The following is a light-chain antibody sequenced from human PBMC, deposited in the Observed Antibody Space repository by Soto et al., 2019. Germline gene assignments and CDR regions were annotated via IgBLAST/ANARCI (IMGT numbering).Light chain of an antibody. CDR2: AAS. V-gene: IGKV1-12*01. J-gene: IGKJ4*01. Sequence: DIQMTQSPSSVSASAGDRVTITCRASQGISKWLAWYQQKPGEAPKLLIYAASNLRSGVPSRFSGSGSGTDFALTISSLQPEDFATYYCQQANSLFPLNFGGGTKVEIK. CDR1: QGISKW. CDR3: QQANSLFPLN.